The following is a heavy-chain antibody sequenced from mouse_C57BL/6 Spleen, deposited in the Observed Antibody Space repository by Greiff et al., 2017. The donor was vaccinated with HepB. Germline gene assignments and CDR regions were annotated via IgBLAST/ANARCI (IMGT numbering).Heavy chain of an antibody. CDR1: GYSITSGYY. Sequence: VQLQQSGPGLVKPSQSLSLTCSVTGYSITSGYYWNWIRQFPGNKLEWMGYISYDGSNNYNPSLKNRISITRDTSKNQFFLKLNSVTTEDTATYYCAREGSFFPYYFDYWGQGTTLTVSS. J-gene: IGHJ2*01. CDR3: AREGSFFPYYFDY. CDR2: ISYDGSN. V-gene: IGHV3-6*01.